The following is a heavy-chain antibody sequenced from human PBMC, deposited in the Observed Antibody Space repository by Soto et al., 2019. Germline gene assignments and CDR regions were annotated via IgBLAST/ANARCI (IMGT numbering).Heavy chain of an antibody. J-gene: IGHJ5*02. CDR3: AKSGFKNNWFDP. Sequence: PGGSLRLSCAASGFTFSSYGMHWVRQAPGKGLEWVAVISYDGSNKYYADSVKGRFTISRDNSKNTLYLQMNSLRAEDTAVYYCAKSGFKNNWFDPWGQGTLVTV. CDR2: ISYDGSNK. V-gene: IGHV3-30*18. D-gene: IGHD3-10*01. CDR1: GFTFSSYG.